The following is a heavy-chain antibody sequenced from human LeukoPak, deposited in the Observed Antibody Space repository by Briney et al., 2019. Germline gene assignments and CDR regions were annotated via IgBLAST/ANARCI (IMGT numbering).Heavy chain of an antibody. V-gene: IGHV1-8*01. J-gene: IGHJ4*02. D-gene: IGHD4-17*01. CDR3: TRDGYGDYVWLDY. CDR1: GYIFTNYD. Sequence: GASVKVSCKASGYIFTNYDINWVRQATGQGLEWMGWMNPNSGNTGYAQKFQGRVSMTRNTSISTAYMELSSLRSEDTAVYYCTRDGYGDYVWLDYWGQGTLVTVSS. CDR2: MNPNSGNT.